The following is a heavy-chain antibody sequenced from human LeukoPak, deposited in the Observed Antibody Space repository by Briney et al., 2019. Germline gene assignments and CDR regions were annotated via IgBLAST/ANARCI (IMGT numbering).Heavy chain of an antibody. CDR1: GFTFSSYS. J-gene: IGHJ3*02. V-gene: IGHV3-48*01. D-gene: IGHD2-2*01. CDR2: ISSSSSTI. CDR3: AFAPGISVVRAHAFDI. Sequence: PGGSLRLSCAASGFTFSSYSMNWVRQAPGKGLEWVSCISSSSSTIYYADSVKGRFTISRDNAKNSLYLQMNSLRAEDTAVYYCAFAPGISVVRAHAFDIWGQGTMVTVSS.